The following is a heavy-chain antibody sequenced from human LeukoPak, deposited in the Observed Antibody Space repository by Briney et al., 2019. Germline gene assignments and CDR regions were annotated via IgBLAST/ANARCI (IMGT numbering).Heavy chain of an antibody. CDR2: IYYSGST. Sequence: SETLSLTCTVSGGSIRSSYYYWGWIRQPPGKGLEWIGSIYYSGSTYYNPSLKSRVTISVDTSKNQFSLKLSSVTAADTAVYYCARHALYFDLPPSDWFDPWGQGTLVTVSS. J-gene: IGHJ5*02. CDR3: ARHALYFDLPPSDWFDP. D-gene: IGHD3-9*01. CDR1: GGSIRSSYYY. V-gene: IGHV4-39*01.